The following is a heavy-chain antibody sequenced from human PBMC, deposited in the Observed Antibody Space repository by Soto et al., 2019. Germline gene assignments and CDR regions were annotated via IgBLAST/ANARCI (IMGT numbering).Heavy chain of an antibody. CDR1: GGSISSGDYY. D-gene: IGHD3-10*01. Sequence: QVQLQESGPGLVKPSQTLALTCTVSGGSISSGDYYWSWIRQPPGKGLEGIGYIYYSGSTYSNPSLKSRVTISVDTSKNQFSLKLSSVTAADTAVYYCARAQGSGFLVSWGQGTLVTVSS. J-gene: IGHJ4*02. CDR3: ARAQGSGFLVS. CDR2: IYYSGST. V-gene: IGHV4-30-4*01.